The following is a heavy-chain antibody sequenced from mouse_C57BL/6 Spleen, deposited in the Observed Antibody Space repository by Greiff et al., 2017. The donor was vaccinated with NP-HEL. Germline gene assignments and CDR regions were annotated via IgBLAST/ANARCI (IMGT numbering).Heavy chain of an antibody. V-gene: IGHV1-69*01. Sequence: QVQLQQSGAELVMPGASVKLSCKASGYTFTSYWMHWVKQRPGQGLEWIGEIDPSDSYTNYNQKFKGKSTLTVDKSSSTAYMQLSSLTSEDSAVYYCARCSNYGYWGQGTTLTVSS. J-gene: IGHJ2*01. CDR1: GYTFTSYW. CDR3: ARCSNYGY. CDR2: IDPSDSYT. D-gene: IGHD2-5*01.